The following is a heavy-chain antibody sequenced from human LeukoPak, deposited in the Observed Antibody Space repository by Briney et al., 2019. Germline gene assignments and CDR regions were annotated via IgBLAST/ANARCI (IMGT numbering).Heavy chain of an antibody. Sequence: GGSLRLSCAASGFTFSSYWMRWVRQAPGKGLGWVANIQQDGSEKNYVNSVKGRFTISRDNAKSSLYLQMNSLRVEDTAVYYCARERGWGLDYWGQGTLVTVSS. CDR1: GFTFSSYW. CDR3: ARERGWGLDY. CDR2: IQQDGSEK. D-gene: IGHD6-19*01. V-gene: IGHV3-7*01. J-gene: IGHJ4*02.